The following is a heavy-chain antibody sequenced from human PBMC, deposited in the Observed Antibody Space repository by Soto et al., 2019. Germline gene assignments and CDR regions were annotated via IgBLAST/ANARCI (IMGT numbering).Heavy chain of an antibody. Sequence: QVQLVESGGGVVQPGRSLRLSCAASGFTFSSYGMHWVRHAPGKGLVWVAVISYDGSNKYYVVSVKGRFTISRDNSKNALYLQMSRLSAEDTAVYYCAKQREWLLLFWFDPWGQGTQVTVSS. CDR2: ISYDGSNK. CDR3: AKQREWLLLFWFDP. J-gene: IGHJ5*02. CDR1: GFTFSSYG. V-gene: IGHV3-30*18. D-gene: IGHD3-22*01.